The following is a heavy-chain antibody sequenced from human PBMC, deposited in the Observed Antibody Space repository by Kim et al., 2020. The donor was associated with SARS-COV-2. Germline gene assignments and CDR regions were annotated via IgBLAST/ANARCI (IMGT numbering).Heavy chain of an antibody. V-gene: IGHV3-7*01. CDR3: ARGGGRTGYYVH. CDR2: IKEGGSEK. CDR1: GFTFSSYW. Sequence: GGSLRLSCVASGFTFSSYWMSWVRQAPGKGLEWVANIKEGGSEKYYGDSVKGRFTISRDNAKNSLYLQMNSLRVDDTAVYYCARGGGRTGYYVHWGQGTLVTVSS. D-gene: IGHD3-9*01. J-gene: IGHJ4*02.